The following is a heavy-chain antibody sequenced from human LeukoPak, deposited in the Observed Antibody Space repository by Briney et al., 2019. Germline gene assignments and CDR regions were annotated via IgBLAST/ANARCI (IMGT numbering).Heavy chain of an antibody. CDR1: GFTFSSYD. CDR2: ICSAGDI. Sequence: GGSLRLTCAASGFTFSSYDMHWVRQPTGKGLEWVSAICSAGDIYYLDSVKGRFTISRENAKNSLFLQMNSLRAEDTAVYYCARVSTNAFDIWGQGTMVTVSS. J-gene: IGHJ3*02. V-gene: IGHV3-13*01. CDR3: ARVSTNAFDI.